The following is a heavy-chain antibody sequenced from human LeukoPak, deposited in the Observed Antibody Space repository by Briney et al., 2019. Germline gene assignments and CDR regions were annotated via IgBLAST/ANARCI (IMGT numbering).Heavy chain of an antibody. V-gene: IGHV4-59*01. Sequence: SETLSLTCTVSGGSISSYYWSWIRQPPGKGREWIGYIYYSGSTNYNPSLKSRVTISVDTSKNQFSLKLSSVTAADTAVYYCARGRLYCSGGSCSKPYFDYWGQGTLVTVSS. CDR1: GGSISSYY. J-gene: IGHJ4*02. CDR3: ARGRLYCSGGSCSKPYFDY. CDR2: IYYSGST. D-gene: IGHD2-15*01.